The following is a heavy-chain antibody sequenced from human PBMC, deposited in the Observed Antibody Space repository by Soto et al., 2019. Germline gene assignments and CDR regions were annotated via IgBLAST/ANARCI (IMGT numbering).Heavy chain of an antibody. V-gene: IGHV3-23*01. CDR1: GFTFSSYA. J-gene: IGHJ6*02. CDR2: VSGSGGST. CDR3: AKGRSYYYYYGVDV. Sequence: EVQLLESGGGLVQPGGSLRLSCAASGFTFSSYAMSWVRQAPGKGLEWISAVSGSGGSTYYADSVKGRFTISRDNSKSTLYLQMNSLRAEDTALYYCAKGRSYYYYYGVDVWGQGTTVTVSS.